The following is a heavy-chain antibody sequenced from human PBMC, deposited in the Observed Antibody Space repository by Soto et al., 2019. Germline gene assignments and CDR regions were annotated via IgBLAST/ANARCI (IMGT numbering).Heavy chain of an antibody. CDR3: ARAQVGFDWFDP. D-gene: IGHD2-2*03. CDR2: IYYSGST. V-gene: IGHV4-59*01. Sequence: SETLSLTCTVSGGSISSYYWSWIRQPPGKGLEWFGYIYYSGSTNYNPSLKSRVTISVDKSKNQFSLKLSSVTAADTSVYYCARAQVGFDWFDPWGQGTLVTVSS. J-gene: IGHJ5*02. CDR1: GGSISSYY.